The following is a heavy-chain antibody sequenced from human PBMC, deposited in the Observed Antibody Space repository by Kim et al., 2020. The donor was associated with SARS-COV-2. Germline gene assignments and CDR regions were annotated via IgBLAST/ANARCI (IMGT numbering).Heavy chain of an antibody. V-gene: IGHV3-23*01. J-gene: IGHJ4*02. Sequence: GGSLRLSCAASGFTFSSYAMSWVRQAPGKGLEWVSAISGSGGSTYYADSVKGRFTISRDNSKNTLYLQMNSLRAEDTAVYYCAKSCCGSYYAFPFDYWGQGTLVTVSS. CDR2: ISGSGGST. CDR1: GFTFSSYA. D-gene: IGHD1-26*01. CDR3: AKSCCGSYYAFPFDY.